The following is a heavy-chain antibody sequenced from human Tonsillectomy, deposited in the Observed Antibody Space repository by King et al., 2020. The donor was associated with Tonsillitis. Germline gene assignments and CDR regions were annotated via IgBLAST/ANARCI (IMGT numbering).Heavy chain of an antibody. V-gene: IGHV3-48*01. Sequence: VQLVESGGGLVQPGGSLRLSCAASGFTFSSYSINWVRQAPGKGLEWVSYISISSSTLYYADSVKGRVTNSRDKAKNSLNMQMNSLRAEDTAVYYCARDGAAGRGVSVGYYLDYWGQGTLVTVSS. CDR2: ISISSSTL. J-gene: IGHJ4*02. CDR3: ARDGAAGRGVSVGYYLDY. D-gene: IGHD3-10*01. CDR1: GFTFSSYS.